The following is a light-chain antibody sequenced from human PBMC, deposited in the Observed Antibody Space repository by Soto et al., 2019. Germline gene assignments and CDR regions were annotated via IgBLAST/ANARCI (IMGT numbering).Light chain of an antibody. J-gene: IGKJ4*01. Sequence: EIVLTPSPATLSLSPGERAALSCRASQSINTYLAWYQQKPGQAPRLFIYDASNTATGIPARFSGSGSGTDFTLTISSLEPEDFAVYYCQQRSNWPLTFGGGTKVDI. CDR1: QSINTY. CDR3: QQRSNWPLT. CDR2: DAS. V-gene: IGKV3-11*01.